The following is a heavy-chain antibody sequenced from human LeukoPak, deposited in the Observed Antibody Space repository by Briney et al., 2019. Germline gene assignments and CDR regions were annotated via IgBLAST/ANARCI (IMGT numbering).Heavy chain of an antibody. V-gene: IGHV3-21*04. CDR2: ISRSSSDQ. J-gene: IGHJ4*02. CDR3: ARDRGGGYSRYYFDY. CDR1: GFIFSNYS. D-gene: IGHD5-18*01. Sequence: PGGSLRLSCTASGFIFSNYSMNWVRQAPGKGLEWVSSISRSSSDQYYAESVKGRFTISRDNAKNSLYLQMNSLRAEDTALYYCARDRGGGYSRYYFDYWGQGTLVTVSS.